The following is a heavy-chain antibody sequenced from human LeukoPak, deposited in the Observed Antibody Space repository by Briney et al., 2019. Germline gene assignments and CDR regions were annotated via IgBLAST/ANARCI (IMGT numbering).Heavy chain of an antibody. Sequence: GASVKVSCKLSGYVFTELPIHWVRQAPGKGLEWMGGFDPEDGETIYAQKFQGRVTMTEDTSTDTAYMELSSLRSEDTAVYYCAKGPLDSSGYTPQDFDYWGQGTLVTVSS. J-gene: IGHJ4*02. CDR3: AKGPLDSSGYTPQDFDY. CDR1: GYVFTELP. D-gene: IGHD3-22*01. CDR2: FDPEDGET. V-gene: IGHV1-24*01.